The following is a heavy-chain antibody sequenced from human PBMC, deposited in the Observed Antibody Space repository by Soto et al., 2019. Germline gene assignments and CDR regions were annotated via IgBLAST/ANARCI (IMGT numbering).Heavy chain of an antibody. D-gene: IGHD2-2*01. CDR2: IYYTGVT. CDR1: GASLYIGGYY. J-gene: IGHJ5*02. CDR3: ARDGSSTANWLDP. V-gene: IGHV4-31*03. Sequence: SQTLSFTCTVPGASLYIGGYYWAWIRQTPGKGLEWIGYIYYTGVTYYNPSLGRRVNISVDTSKNQFSLELTSVTAADTAVYYCARDGSSTANWLDPWGQGLLGTVSS.